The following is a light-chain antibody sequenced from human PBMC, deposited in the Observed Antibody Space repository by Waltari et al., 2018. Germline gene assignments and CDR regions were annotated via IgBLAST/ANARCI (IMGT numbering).Light chain of an antibody. V-gene: IGLV1-36*01. CDR1: KNNIEPYG. CDR2: GIS. Sequence: QSALSQAASVSGTVGQKVTLYCTGTKNNIEPYGVGWYPQISNVPPNSVMVGISLPSGIPDRFSCSKSGTTASLTISGLQPEDEGDYFCSTWDHSLNGRVFGGGTKLTVL. J-gene: IGLJ3*02. CDR3: STWDHSLNGRV.